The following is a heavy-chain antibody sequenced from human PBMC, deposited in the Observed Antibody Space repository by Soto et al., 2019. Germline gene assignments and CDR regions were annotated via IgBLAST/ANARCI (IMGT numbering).Heavy chain of an antibody. CDR2: IHITGST. Sequence: SETLSLTCIVSGRSVRNYSWSWIRQPAGKGLEWIGRIHITGSTSYNPSLKSRVTMSLDTSKNQFSLRLNSVTAADTAVYYCARDDYYNTNSWFDPWGQGTLVTVSS. CDR1: GRSVRNYS. CDR3: ARDDYYNTNSWFDP. V-gene: IGHV4-4*07. D-gene: IGHD3-10*01. J-gene: IGHJ5*02.